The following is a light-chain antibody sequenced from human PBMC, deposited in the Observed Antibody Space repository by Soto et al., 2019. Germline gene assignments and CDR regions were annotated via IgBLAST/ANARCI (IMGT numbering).Light chain of an antibody. Sequence: QSVLTQPPSVSGAPGQRVTISCTGSSSNIGAGYDVHWYQQLPGTAPKLLIYGNSNRPSGVPDRFSGSKSGTSASLAITGLQAEDEADYYCQSSDSSRSGYVFGTGTQLTVL. CDR1: SSNIGAGYD. J-gene: IGLJ1*01. CDR2: GNS. CDR3: QSSDSSRSGYV. V-gene: IGLV1-40*01.